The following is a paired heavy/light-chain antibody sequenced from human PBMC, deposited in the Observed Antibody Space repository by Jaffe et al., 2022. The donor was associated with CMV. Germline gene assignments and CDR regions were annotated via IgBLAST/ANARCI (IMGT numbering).Light chain of an antibody. V-gene: IGKV1-NL1*01. Sequence: DIQMTQSPSSVSASVGDRVSITCRASQDIRNALAWYQQIPGKAPKLLLFAASRLESGVPSRFSGSGSGAEYTLTITSLQPEDYGTYYCQQYSGTPPLTFGGGTKVEIK. CDR1: QDIRNA. CDR2: AAS. J-gene: IGKJ4*01. CDR3: QQYSGTPPLT.
Heavy chain of an antibody. J-gene: IGHJ4*02. V-gene: IGHV1-3*01. CDR2: ISSVNRYT. CDR1: EYSFSGSA. CDR3: ARSGSLLYYFDY. Sequence: QVQLVQSGAEVKKPGASVKLSCKASEYSFSGSALHWVRQVPGQGLEWMGWISSVNRYTKYSQKFQGRVTITWDTSSDTAYMELNGLRSEDTAVYYCARSGSLLYYFDYWGQGVLVTVSS. D-gene: IGHD3-10*01.